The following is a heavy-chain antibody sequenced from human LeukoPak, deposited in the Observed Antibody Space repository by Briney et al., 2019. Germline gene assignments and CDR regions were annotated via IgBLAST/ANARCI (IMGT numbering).Heavy chain of an antibody. D-gene: IGHD5-18*01. CDR3: AGTYNYGFFDF. Sequence: GGSLRLSCAASGFTVSSNYMTWVRQAPGKGLEWVSVVYSGVATYYADSVKGRFTISRDNSQNTLFLQMSSLSVEDTAVYYCAGTYNYGFFDFWGLGTLVTVSS. V-gene: IGHV3-53*01. CDR2: VYSGVAT. J-gene: IGHJ4*02. CDR1: GFTVSSNY.